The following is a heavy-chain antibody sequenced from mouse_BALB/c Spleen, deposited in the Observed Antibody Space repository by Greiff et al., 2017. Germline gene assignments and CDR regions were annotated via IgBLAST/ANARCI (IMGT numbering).Heavy chain of an antibody. Sequence: VQLKESGPELMKPGASVKISCKASGYSFTSYYMHWVKQSHGKSLEWIGYIDPFNGGTSYNQKFKGKATLTVDKSSSTAYMHLSSLTSEDSAVYYCASWGIGYGNYTWFAYWGQGTLVTVSA. J-gene: IGHJ3*01. D-gene: IGHD2-1*01. CDR2: IDPFNGGT. V-gene: IGHV1S135*01. CDR1: GYSFTSYY. CDR3: ASWGIGYGNYTWFAY.